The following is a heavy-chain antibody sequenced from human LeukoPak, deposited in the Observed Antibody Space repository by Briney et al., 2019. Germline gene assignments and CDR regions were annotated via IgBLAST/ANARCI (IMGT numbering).Heavy chain of an antibody. J-gene: IGHJ4*02. CDR1: GFTFSSYG. Sequence: GGSLRLSCAASGFTFSSYGVHWVRQAPGKGLEWVAFIRYDGSNKYYADSVKGRFTISRDNSKNTLYLQMNSLKTEDTAVYYCTTRSYDSSGYYEDSVYYFDYWGQGTLVTVSS. D-gene: IGHD3-22*01. CDR2: IRYDGSNK. V-gene: IGHV3-30*02. CDR3: TTRSYDSSGYYEDSVYYFDY.